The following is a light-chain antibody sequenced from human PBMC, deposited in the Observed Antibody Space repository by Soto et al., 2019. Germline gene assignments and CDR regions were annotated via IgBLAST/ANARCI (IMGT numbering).Light chain of an antibody. CDR1: QSVYNRY. CDR3: QQYSGSLPYT. J-gene: IGKJ2*01. V-gene: IGKV3-20*01. CDR2: GAS. Sequence: EIVLTQSPDTLSLSPGETATLSCRASQSVYNRYLAWYQQKPGQAPRLLIYGASFRDPGTPGRFSGSGSGSDFTLTISRLEPEDFGVYYCQQYSGSLPYTFGQGTKLEIK.